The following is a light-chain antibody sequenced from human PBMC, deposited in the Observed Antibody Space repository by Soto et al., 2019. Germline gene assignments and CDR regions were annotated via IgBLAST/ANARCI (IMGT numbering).Light chain of an antibody. V-gene: IGKV3-20*01. CDR1: QSVSSSY. CDR3: QQYGSSPPYT. J-gene: IGKJ1*01. Sequence: EIVLTQSPGTLSLSPGERATLSCRASQSVSSSYLAWYQQKPGQAPRLLIYGASSRATGIPDRFSGSGSGTDFTLTISRLEPEDFALYSCQQYGSSPPYTFGQGTKVEIK. CDR2: GAS.